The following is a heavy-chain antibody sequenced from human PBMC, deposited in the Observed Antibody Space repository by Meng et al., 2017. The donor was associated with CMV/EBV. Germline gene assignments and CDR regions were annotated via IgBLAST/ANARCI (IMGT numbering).Heavy chain of an antibody. J-gene: IGHJ4*02. Sequence: QLTLKESGPTLVKPTQTFTLTCTFSGFSLSNSGVGVGWIRQPPGKALEWLALIYWDDDKRYSPSLKSRLTITKDTSKNQVVLTMTNMDPVDTATYYCARIAAAGRFDYWGQGTLVTVSS. D-gene: IGHD6-13*01. CDR2: IYWDDDK. CDR3: ARIAAAGRFDY. V-gene: IGHV2-5*02. CDR1: GFSLSNSGVG.